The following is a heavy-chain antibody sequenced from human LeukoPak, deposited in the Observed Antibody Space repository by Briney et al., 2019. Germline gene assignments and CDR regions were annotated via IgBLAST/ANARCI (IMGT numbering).Heavy chain of an antibody. CDR3: ARDSSIGWFDP. V-gene: IGHV4-31*03. Sequence: SQTLSLTCTVSDGSISSGGYYWSWIRQHPGKGLEWIGYIYYSGSTYYNPSLKSRVTISVDTSKNQFSLKLSSVTAADTAVYYCARDSSIGWFDPWGQGTLVTVSS. CDR1: DGSISSGGYY. J-gene: IGHJ5*02. CDR2: IYYSGST. D-gene: IGHD6-19*01.